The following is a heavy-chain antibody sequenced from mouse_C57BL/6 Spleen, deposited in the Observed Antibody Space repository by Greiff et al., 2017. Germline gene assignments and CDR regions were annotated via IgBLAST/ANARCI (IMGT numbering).Heavy chain of an antibody. V-gene: IGHV1-54*01. CDR3: ARFGDYYGSRGGDY. J-gene: IGHJ4*01. Sequence: VQLQQSGAELVRPGTSVKVSCKASGYAFTNYLIEWVKQRPGQGLEWIGVINPGSGGTNYNEKFKGKATLTADKSSSTAYMQLSSLTSEDSAVYFWARFGDYYGSRGGDYWGQGTSVTVSS. CDR2: INPGSGGT. D-gene: IGHD1-1*01. CDR1: GYAFTNYL.